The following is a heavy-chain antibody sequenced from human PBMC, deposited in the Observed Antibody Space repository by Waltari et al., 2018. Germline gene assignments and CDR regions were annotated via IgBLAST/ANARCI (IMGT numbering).Heavy chain of an antibody. J-gene: IGHJ2*01. Sequence: QVQLQESGPGLVKPSETLSLTCTVSGGSISSYYWRWIRQPPGKGLEWIGYIYYSGSTNYNPSLKSRVTISVDTSKNQFSLKLSSVTAADTAVYYCARGVVAAILGDYWYFDLWGRGTLVTVSS. D-gene: IGHD2-15*01. CDR1: GGSISSYY. V-gene: IGHV4-59*01. CDR2: IYYSGST. CDR3: ARGVVAAILGDYWYFDL.